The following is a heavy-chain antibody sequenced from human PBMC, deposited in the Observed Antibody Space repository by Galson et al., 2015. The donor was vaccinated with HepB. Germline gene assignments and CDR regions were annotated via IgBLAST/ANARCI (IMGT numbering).Heavy chain of an antibody. V-gene: IGHV3-15*01. J-gene: IGHJ6*02. Sequence: SLRLSCAASGFTFSNAWMSWVRQAPGKGLEWVGRIKSKTDGGTTDYAAPVKGRFTISRDDSKNTLYLQMNSLRAEDTAVYYCARDRSSSWRHYYYYGMDVWGQGTTVTVSS. CDR1: GFTFSNAW. CDR2: IKSKTDGGTT. D-gene: IGHD6-13*01. CDR3: ARDRSSSWRHYYYYGMDV.